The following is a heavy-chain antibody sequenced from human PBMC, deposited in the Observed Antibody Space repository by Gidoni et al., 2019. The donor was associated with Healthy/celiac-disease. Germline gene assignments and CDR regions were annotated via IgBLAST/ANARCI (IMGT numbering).Heavy chain of an antibody. V-gene: IGHV3-48*03. Sequence: EVQLVESGGGLVQPGGSLRLSCAASGFTFSSYEMNWVRQAPGKGLELVSYISSSGSTIYYADSVKGRFTISRDNAKNSLYLQMNSLRAEDTAVYYCARWVWVVAAFDIWGQGTMVTVSS. J-gene: IGHJ3*02. CDR3: ARWVWVVAAFDI. CDR2: ISSSGSTI. CDR1: GFTFSSYE. D-gene: IGHD2-15*01.